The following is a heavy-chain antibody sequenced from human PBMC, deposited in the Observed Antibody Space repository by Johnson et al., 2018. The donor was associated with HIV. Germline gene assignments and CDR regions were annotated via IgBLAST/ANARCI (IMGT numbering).Heavy chain of an antibody. D-gene: IGHD2-8*02. CDR2: ISYDGSNK. CDR3: ASRKGIVLVVYAEIADAFDI. J-gene: IGHJ3*02. CDR1: GFTFSSYA. V-gene: IGHV3-30*04. Sequence: QVQLVESGGGVVQPGRSLRLSCAASGFTFSSYAMHWVRQAPGKGLEWVAVISYDGSNKYYADSVKGRFTISRDNSKNTLYLQMNSLRAEDTAVYYCASRKGIVLVVYAEIADAFDIWGQGTMVTVSS.